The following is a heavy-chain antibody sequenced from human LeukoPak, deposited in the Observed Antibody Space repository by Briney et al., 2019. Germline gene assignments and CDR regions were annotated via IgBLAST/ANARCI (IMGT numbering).Heavy chain of an antibody. CDR2: ISAYNGNT. CDR3: ARALADILTGLDYYYGMDV. D-gene: IGHD3-9*01. J-gene: IGHJ6*02. CDR1: GYTFTSYG. Sequence: GASVKVSCKASGYTFTSYGISWVRQAPGQGLEWMGWISAYNGNTNYAQKLQGRVTMTTDTSTSTAYMELRSLRSDDTAVYYCARALADILTGLDYYYGMDVWGQGTTVTVSS. V-gene: IGHV1-18*01.